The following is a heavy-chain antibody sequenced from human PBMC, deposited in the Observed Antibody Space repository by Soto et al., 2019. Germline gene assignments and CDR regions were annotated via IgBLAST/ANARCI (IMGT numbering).Heavy chain of an antibody. V-gene: IGHV4-39*01. CDR1: GGSISSSSYY. Sequence: SETLSLTCTVSGGSISSSSYYWGWIRQPPGKGLEWIGSIYYSGSTYYNPSLKSRVTISVDTSKNQFSLKLSSVTAADTAVYYCAGSTSWFEPWGQGTLVTVSS. J-gene: IGHJ5*02. CDR2: IYYSGST. CDR3: AGSTSWFEP. D-gene: IGHD6-13*01.